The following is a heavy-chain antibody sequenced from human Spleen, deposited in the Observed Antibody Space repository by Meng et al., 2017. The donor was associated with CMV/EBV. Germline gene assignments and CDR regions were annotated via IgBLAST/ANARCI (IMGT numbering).Heavy chain of an antibody. Sequence: CAVYGGSFSGYYWSWIRQPPGKGLEWIGEINHSGSTNYNPSLKSRVTISVDTSKNQFSLKLSSVTAADTAVYYCARYDFWSGYYFDYWGQGTLVTVSS. J-gene: IGHJ4*02. V-gene: IGHV4-34*01. CDR3: ARYDFWSGYYFDY. D-gene: IGHD3-3*01. CDR2: INHSGST. CDR1: GGSFSGYY.